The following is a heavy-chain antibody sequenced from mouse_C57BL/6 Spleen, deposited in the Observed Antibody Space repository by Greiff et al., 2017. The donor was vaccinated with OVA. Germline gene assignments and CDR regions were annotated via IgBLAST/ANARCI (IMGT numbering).Heavy chain of an antibody. CDR2: ILPGSGST. CDR1: GYTFTGYW. CDR3: ARSHYGCGYFDY. D-gene: IGHD2-2*01. Sequence: QVQLQQSGAELMKPGASVKLSCKATGYTFTGYWIEWVKQRPGHGLEWIGEILPGSGSTNYNEKFKGKATFTADTYSNTAYMQHSSLTTEDSAIFCDARSHYGCGYFDYWGQGTTLTVSS. J-gene: IGHJ2*01. V-gene: IGHV1-9*01.